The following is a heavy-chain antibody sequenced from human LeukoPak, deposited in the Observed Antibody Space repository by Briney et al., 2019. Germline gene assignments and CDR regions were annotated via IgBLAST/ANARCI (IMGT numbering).Heavy chain of an antibody. CDR2: VSGSGGDR. V-gene: IGHV3-23*01. D-gene: IGHD5-18*01. J-gene: IGHJ4*02. CDR3: AKVQVWSDRYFDS. Sequence: GGSLRLSCAASGFSFSGYAMSWVRQAPGKGLEWVSAVSGSGGDRYYADSVKGRFTISRDNSKNTEYLQMNSLRAEDTAVYYCAKVQVWSDRYFDSWGQGTLVTVSS. CDR1: GFSFSGYA.